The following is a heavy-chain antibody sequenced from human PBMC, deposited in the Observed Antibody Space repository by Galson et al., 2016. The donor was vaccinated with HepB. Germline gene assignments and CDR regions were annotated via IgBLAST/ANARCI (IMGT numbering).Heavy chain of an antibody. CDR3: ARRGKGFDFDF. D-gene: IGHD4-23*01. J-gene: IGHJ4*02. V-gene: IGHV4-38-2*02. CDR1: GYSISSGYY. Sequence: SETLSLTCTVSGYSISSGYYWGWIRQPPGKGLEWIGSIYHSGSTNYKPSLKSRVIISVDTSKNQFSLKVRSVTAADTAVYYCARRGKGFDFDFWGQGILVTVSS. CDR2: IYHSGST.